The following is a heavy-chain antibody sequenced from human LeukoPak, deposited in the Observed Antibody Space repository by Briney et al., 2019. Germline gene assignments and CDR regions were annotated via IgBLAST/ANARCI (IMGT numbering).Heavy chain of an antibody. J-gene: IGHJ3*02. CDR2: IYSNGDT. CDR3: ARQGYDILTGYIDAFDI. V-gene: IGHV4-59*01. CDR1: SGSINNYY. Sequence: SETLSLTCTVSSGSINNYYWSWIRQPPGRGLEWMGHIYSNGDTKYNPSLKGRVTMSVDTAKNQFSLTLSSVTAADTAVYYCARQGYDILTGYIDAFDIWGQGTMVTVSS. D-gene: IGHD3-9*01.